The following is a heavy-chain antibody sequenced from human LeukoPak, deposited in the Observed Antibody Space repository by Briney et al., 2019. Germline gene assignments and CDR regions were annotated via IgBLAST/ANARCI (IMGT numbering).Heavy chain of an antibody. Sequence: PGGSLRLSCTASGFTFSRMTWVRQAPGKGLEWVANINEDGGGKYYVESVKGRFTISRDNARNSVHLELSNLRAEDTAVYYCATRRCSIAACRASSYRCFDFWGKGTTVVVSS. D-gene: IGHD2-2*01. CDR2: INEDGGGK. CDR3: ATRRCSIAACRASSYRCFDF. CDR1: GFTFSR. V-gene: IGHV3-7*01. J-gene: IGHJ6*04.